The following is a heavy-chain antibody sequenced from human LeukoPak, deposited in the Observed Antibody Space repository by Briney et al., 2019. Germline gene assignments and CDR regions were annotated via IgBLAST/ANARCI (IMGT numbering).Heavy chain of an antibody. CDR1: GYAFTSYG. CDR2: ISAYNGNT. Sequence: ASVKVSCKASGYAFTSYGISWVRQAPGQGLEWMGWISAYNGNTNYAQKLQGRVTMTTDTSTSTAYMELRSLRSDDAAVYYCARSLWFGESYYMDVWGKGTTVTVSS. V-gene: IGHV1-18*01. D-gene: IGHD3-10*01. CDR3: ARSLWFGESYYMDV. J-gene: IGHJ6*03.